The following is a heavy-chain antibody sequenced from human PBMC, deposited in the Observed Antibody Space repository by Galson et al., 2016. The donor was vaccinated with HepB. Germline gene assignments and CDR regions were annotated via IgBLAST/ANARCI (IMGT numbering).Heavy chain of an antibody. CDR1: GYTFTSYA. CDR2: INTNTGNP. V-gene: IGHV7-4-1*02. J-gene: IGHJ4*02. D-gene: IGHD3-22*01. Sequence: SVKVSCKASGYTFTSYAMNWVRQAPGQGLEWMGWINTNTGNPTYAQGFTGRFVFSLDASVSTAYLLINSLKADDTAVYYCARDRVRGYYDYTGYSGYWGQGTLVTVSS. CDR3: ARDRVRGYYDYTGYSGY.